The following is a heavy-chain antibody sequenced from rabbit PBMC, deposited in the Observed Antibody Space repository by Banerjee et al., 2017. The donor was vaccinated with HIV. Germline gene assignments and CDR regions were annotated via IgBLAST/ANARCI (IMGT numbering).Heavy chain of an antibody. CDR2: ISDGST. J-gene: IGHJ4*01. D-gene: IGHD2-1*01. Sequence: QSLEESGGDLVKPGASLTLTCTASGFDFSSNAMCWVRQAPGEGLEWIACISDGSTFYMTWAKGRFTISRTSSTTVTLQMTSLAAADTATYFCARTAGYLDDGDGYFTLWGPGTLVTVS. V-gene: IGHV1S40*01. CDR1: GFDFSSNA. CDR3: ARTAGYLDDGDGYFTL.